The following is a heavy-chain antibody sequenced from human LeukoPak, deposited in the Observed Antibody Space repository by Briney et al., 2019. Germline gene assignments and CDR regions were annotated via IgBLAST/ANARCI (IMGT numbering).Heavy chain of an antibody. CDR1: GGSISSHY. CDR2: IYYSGST. Sequence: PSETLSLTCTVSGGSISSHYWSWIRQPPGKGLEWIGYIYYSGSTNYNPSLKSRVTISVDTSKNQFSLKLSSVTAADTAVYYCARVVAARPNSAYYYYYMDVWGKGTTVTVSS. J-gene: IGHJ6*03. V-gene: IGHV4-59*11. CDR3: ARVVAARPNSAYYYYYMDV. D-gene: IGHD6-6*01.